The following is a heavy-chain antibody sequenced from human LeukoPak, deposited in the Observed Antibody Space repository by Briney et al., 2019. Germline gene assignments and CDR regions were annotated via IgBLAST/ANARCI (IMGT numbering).Heavy chain of an antibody. CDR3: ARRRDSGSLQHFDY. J-gene: IGHJ4*02. D-gene: IGHD1-26*01. V-gene: IGHV3-11*01. CDR2: ISSSGSII. Sequence: GGSLRLSCAASGFTFSDYYMSWIRQAPGKGLEWVSYISSSGSIIYYADSVKGRFTISRDNAKNSLYLQMNSLRAEDTAVYYCARRRDSGSLQHFDYWGQGTLVTVSS. CDR1: GFTFSDYY.